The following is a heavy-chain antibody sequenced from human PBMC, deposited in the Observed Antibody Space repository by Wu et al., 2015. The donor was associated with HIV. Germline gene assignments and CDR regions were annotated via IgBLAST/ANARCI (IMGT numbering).Heavy chain of an antibody. D-gene: IGHD5-12*01. CDR2: MNPXSGNT. CDR3: ARGELWLRLRVDAFDI. Sequence: QVQLLQSGAEVKKPGASVKVSCKASGYTFTGYQIIWARQATGQGLEWMGWMNPXSGNTGYAQKFQGRVTMTRNTSISTAYMELSSLRSEDTAVYYCARGELWLRLRVDAFDIVGPRDNGHRLF. V-gene: IGHV1-8*02. J-gene: IGHJ3*02. CDR1: GYTFTGYQ.